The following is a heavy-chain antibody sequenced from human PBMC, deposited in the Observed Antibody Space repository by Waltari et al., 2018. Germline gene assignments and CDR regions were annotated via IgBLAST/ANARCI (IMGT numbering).Heavy chain of an antibody. CDR1: GFTFSSSS. CDR3: ARDRGFDY. V-gene: IGHV3-21*01. CDR2: ISSSSSYI. Sequence: EVQLVESGGGLVKPGGSLRLSCSASGFTFSSSSMNWVRQAPGKGLEWVSSISSSSSYIYYADSVKGRFTISRDNAKNSLYLQMNSLRAEDTTVYYCARDRGFDYWGQGTLVTVSS. J-gene: IGHJ4*02. D-gene: IGHD3-10*01.